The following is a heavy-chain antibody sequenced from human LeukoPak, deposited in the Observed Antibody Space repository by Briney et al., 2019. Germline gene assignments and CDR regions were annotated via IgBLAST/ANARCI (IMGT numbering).Heavy chain of an antibody. V-gene: IGHV3-30*02. Sequence: GGSLRLSCAASGFTFSSYGMHWVRQAPGKGLEWVAFIRYDGSNKYYADSVKGRFTISRDNSKNTLYLQMNSLRAEDTAVYYCAKDGGYYVILTGYEGDWFDPWGQGTLVTVSS. CDR3: AKDGGYYVILTGYEGDWFDP. CDR1: GFTFSSYG. J-gene: IGHJ5*02. D-gene: IGHD3-9*01. CDR2: IRYDGSNK.